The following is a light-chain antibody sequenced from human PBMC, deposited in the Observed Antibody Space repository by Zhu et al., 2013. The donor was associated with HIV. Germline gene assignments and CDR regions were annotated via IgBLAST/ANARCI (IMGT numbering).Light chain of an antibody. CDR1: QAIRSD. Sequence: IQVTQSPSSLSASIGDRVTITCRTSQAIRSDLAWYQQRPGKPPKRLIYGASDLQSGIPSRFSGRGSGTDFTLIISSLQPEDSATYYCLQHHAYPWTFGQGTKV. CDR3: LQHHAYPWT. CDR2: GAS. J-gene: IGKJ1*01. V-gene: IGKV1-6*01.